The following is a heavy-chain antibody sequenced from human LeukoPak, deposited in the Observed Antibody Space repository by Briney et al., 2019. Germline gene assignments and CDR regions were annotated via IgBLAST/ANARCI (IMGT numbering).Heavy chain of an antibody. D-gene: IGHD4-23*01. CDR2: IYTSGSN. J-gene: IGHJ6*03. CDR3: AREVADYGGYYYYHYMDV. Sequence: SETLSLTCTVSGGSISSYYWSWIRQPAGKGLEWVGRIYTSGSNNYNPSLKSRVTMSVDTSKNQFSLKLSSVTAADTAMYYCAREVADYGGYYYYHYMDVWGKGTTVTISS. V-gene: IGHV4-4*07. CDR1: GGSISSYY.